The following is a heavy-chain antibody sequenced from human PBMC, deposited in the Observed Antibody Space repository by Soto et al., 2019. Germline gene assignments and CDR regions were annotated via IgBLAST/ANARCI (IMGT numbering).Heavy chain of an antibody. V-gene: IGHV4-59*01. CDR2: IHYSGAT. CDR1: GGSINSYY. J-gene: IGHJ4*02. Sequence: SEPLSLTCTVSGGSINSYYWSWIRHPPGKGLEWIGYIHYSGATKYSASLNGRLTISLDTSKNQFSLWLNSVTAADTAVYYCARGAYCGGDCFYYFDYWGQGTLVT. CDR3: ARGAYCGGDCFYYFDY. D-gene: IGHD2-21*02.